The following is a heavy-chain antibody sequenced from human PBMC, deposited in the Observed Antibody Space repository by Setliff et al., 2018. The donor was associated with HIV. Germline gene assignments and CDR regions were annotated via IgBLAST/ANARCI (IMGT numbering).Heavy chain of an antibody. CDR2: FGTQNGNT. D-gene: IGHD3-10*01. J-gene: IGHJ6*04. Sequence: ASVKVSCKASGYSFTTYGVYWVRQAPGQGLEWMGWFGTQNGNTNYAQKFQGRVTMTTDTSTNTAYMELSSLTSDDTAVYYCAREGLWFGDRGFYMDVWGKGTAVTVSS. CDR3: AREGLWFGDRGFYMDV. CDR1: GYSFTTYG. V-gene: IGHV1-18*01.